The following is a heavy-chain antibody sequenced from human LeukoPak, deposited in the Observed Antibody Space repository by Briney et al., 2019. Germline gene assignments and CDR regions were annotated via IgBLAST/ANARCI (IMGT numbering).Heavy chain of an antibody. J-gene: IGHJ6*03. D-gene: IGHD2-15*01. CDR3: ASRGGTRLYYYYMDV. CDR2: SSSSSSYI. V-gene: IGHV3-21*01. Sequence: GGSLRLSCAASGFTFSSYCMNWVRQAPGKGLECVSSSSSSSSYIYYADSVKGRFTISRDNAKNSLFLQMNSLRAEDTAVYYCASRGGTRLYYYYMDVWGKGTTVTVSS. CDR1: GFTFSSYC.